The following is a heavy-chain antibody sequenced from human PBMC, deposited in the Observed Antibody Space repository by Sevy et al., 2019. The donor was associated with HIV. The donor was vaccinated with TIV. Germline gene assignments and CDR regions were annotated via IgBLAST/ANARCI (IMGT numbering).Heavy chain of an antibody. V-gene: IGHV7-4-1*02. CDR3: ARGFEWEDTNWFDP. D-gene: IGHD1-26*01. CDR2: INTNTGNP. CDR1: GYTFTSYA. J-gene: IGHJ5*02. Sequence: ASVKVSCKASGYTFTSYAMNWVRQAPGQGLEWMGWINTNTGNPTYAQGFTGRFVFSLDTSVSTAYLQINSLKAEDTAVDYCARGFEWEDTNWFDPWGQGTLVTVSS.